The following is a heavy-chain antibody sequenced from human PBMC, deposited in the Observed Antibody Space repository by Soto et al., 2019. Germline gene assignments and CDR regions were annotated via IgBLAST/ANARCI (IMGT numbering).Heavy chain of an antibody. V-gene: IGHV1-69*01. J-gene: IGHJ5*02. CDR2: IIPMFGTA. D-gene: IGHD2-15*01. CDR3: ARGVVVVAASQLGWFDP. CDR1: GGTFSRDA. Sequence: QVQLVQSGAEVKNPGSSVKVSCKASGGTFSRDAISWVRQAPGQGLEWMGGIIPMFGTAKYVQKFQGRLTITADESTTTAYMELSSLSSDDTAVYYCARGVVVVAASQLGWFDPWGQGTLVTVSS.